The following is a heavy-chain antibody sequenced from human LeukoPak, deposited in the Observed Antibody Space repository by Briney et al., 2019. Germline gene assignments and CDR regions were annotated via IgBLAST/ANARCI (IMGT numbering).Heavy chain of an antibody. J-gene: IGHJ4*02. CDR2: IKEDGSDK. V-gene: IGHV3-7*05. D-gene: IGHD5-24*01. Sequence: GGSLRLSCAASGFTFSSFAMSWVRQPPGKGLEWVANIKEDGSDKYYVDSVKGRFTISRDNAKNSLFLQMNSLRAEDTAVYYCARDTGYNTFDYWGQGTLVTVSS. CDR1: GFTFSSFA. CDR3: ARDTGYNTFDY.